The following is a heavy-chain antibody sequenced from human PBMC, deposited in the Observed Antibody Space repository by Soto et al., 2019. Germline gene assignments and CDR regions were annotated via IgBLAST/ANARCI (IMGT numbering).Heavy chain of an antibody. CDR3: ASTHSNYDFWSAPLGWFDT. D-gene: IGHD3-3*01. Sequence: PSETLSLTCTVSGGSISSSSYYWGWIRQPPGKGLEWIGSIYYSGSTYYNPSLKSRVTISVDTSKNQFSLKLSSVTAADTAVYYCASTHSNYDFWSAPLGWFDTWGQGTLVTVSS. CDR2: IYYSGST. J-gene: IGHJ5*02. V-gene: IGHV4-39*01. CDR1: GGSISSSSYY.